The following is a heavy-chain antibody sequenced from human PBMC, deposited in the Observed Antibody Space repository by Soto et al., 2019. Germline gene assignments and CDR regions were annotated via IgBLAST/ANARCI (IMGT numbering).Heavy chain of an antibody. D-gene: IGHD2-15*01. J-gene: IGHJ4*02. CDR1: GASITHYY. CDR2: FSSTGST. CDR3: ATTVLYYCSGGSCYSSPHFDY. Sequence: SETLSLTCAVSGASITHYYWNWIRQSPGKGLEWIVSFSSTGSTVYNPSLGSRVTISVDTSKNQFSLKLSSVTAADTAVYYCATTVLYYCSGGSCYSSPHFDYWGQGTLVTVSS. V-gene: IGHV4-4*08.